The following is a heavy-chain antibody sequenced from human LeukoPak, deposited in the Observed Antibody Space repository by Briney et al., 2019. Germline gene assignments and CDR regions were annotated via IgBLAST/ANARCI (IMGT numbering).Heavy chain of an antibody. Sequence: ASVKVSCKASGYTFTGYYMHWVRQAPGQGLEWKGRINPNSGGTNYAQKFQGRVTMTRDTSISTAYMELSRLRSDDTAVYYCASAGLSGSYTIFDYWGQGTLVTVSS. J-gene: IGHJ4*02. CDR1: GYTFTGYY. CDR2: INPNSGGT. D-gene: IGHD1-26*01. V-gene: IGHV1-2*06. CDR3: ASAGLSGSYTIFDY.